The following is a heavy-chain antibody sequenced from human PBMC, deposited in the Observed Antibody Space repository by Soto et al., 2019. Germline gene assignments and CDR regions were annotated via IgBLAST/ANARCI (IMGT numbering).Heavy chain of an antibody. V-gene: IGHV3-48*02. J-gene: IGHJ4*02. CDR1: GFTFSTYS. CDR3: ARDSLSSFDY. CDR2: ISGSSSTT. Sequence: GGSLRLSCAASGFTFSTYSMNWVRQAPGKGLEWVSCISGSSSTTKYADSVKGRFTISRDNAKNSLYLQMNSLRDEDTAVYYCARDSLSSFDYWGQGALVTVSS.